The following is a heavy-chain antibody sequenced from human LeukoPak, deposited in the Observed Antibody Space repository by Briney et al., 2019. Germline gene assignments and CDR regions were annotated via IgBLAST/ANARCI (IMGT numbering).Heavy chain of an antibody. CDR3: ARGGSLGY. CDR2: ISSSGSAI. Sequence: PGGSLRLSCAASGFAFSVYEMYWVRQAPGKGLEWVSKISSSGSAIYYADSVKGRFTISRDNAKSTLYLQMNSLRAEDTAVYYCARGGSLGYWGQGTLVTVSS. D-gene: IGHD6-19*01. CDR1: GFAFSVYE. V-gene: IGHV3-48*03. J-gene: IGHJ4*02.